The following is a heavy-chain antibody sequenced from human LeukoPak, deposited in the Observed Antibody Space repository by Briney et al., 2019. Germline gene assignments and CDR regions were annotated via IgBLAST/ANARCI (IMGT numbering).Heavy chain of an antibody. V-gene: IGHV3-64D*06. J-gene: IGHJ5*02. CDR3: APSPYYYESSGYSA. CDR2: ISSNGGST. D-gene: IGHD3-22*01. Sequence: GGSLRLSCSASGFTFSSYAMHWVRQAPGKGLEYVSAISSNGGSTYYADSVKGRFTISRDNSKNTLYLQMSSLRAEDTAVYYCAPSPYYYESSGYSAWGQGTLVTVS. CDR1: GFTFSSYA.